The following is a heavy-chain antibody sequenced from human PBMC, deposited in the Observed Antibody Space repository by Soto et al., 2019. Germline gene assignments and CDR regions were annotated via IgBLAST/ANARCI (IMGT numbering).Heavy chain of an antibody. V-gene: IGHV4-30-4*01. J-gene: IGHJ6*04. CDR3: ARGGDSSSFYYYYYGMDV. CDR1: GGSISSGDYY. Sequence: SETLSLTCTVSGGSISSGDYYWSWIRQPPGKGLEWIGYIYYSGSTYYNPSLKSRVNISVDTSKNQFSLKLSSVTAADTAVYYCARGGDSSSFYYYYYGMDVCGKGTTLTVSA. D-gene: IGHD6-6*01. CDR2: IYYSGST.